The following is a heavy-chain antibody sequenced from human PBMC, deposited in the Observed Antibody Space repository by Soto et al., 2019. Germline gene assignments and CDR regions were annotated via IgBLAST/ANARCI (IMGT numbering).Heavy chain of an antibody. J-gene: IGHJ6*03. Sequence: GASVKVSCKASGYTFTSHDINWVRQATGQGLEWMGWMNPKSGNTGYVQKFQGRITMTRDTSINTAYMELSSLRYEDTAEYYCARITAYCSSTSCARPYYYYVDVWGKGTTVTVSS. V-gene: IGHV1-8*01. D-gene: IGHD2-2*01. CDR2: MNPKSGNT. CDR3: ARITAYCSSTSCARPYYYYVDV. CDR1: GYTFTSHD.